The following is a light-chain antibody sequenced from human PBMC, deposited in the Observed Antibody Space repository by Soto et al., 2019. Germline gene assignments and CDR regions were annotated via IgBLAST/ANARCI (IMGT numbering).Light chain of an antibody. Sequence: DIQMPQSPSSVSASVGDRVTITCRASQGFSTWLAWYRRKPGRAPELLIYSASSLHSGVASRFSGSGSGTDLRLTISSLQPEDFATCYCQQANSFPRTFGGGTEVEIK. CDR3: QQANSFPRT. CDR1: QGFSTW. J-gene: IGKJ4*01. CDR2: SAS. V-gene: IGKV1-12*01.